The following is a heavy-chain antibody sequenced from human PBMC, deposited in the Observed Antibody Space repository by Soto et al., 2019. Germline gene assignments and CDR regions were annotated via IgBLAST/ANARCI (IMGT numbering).Heavy chain of an antibody. Sequence: QVQLQQWGAGLLKPSETLSLTCAVYGGSFSGYYWSWIRQPPGKGLEWIGEINHSGSTNYNPSLKSRFTISVDTSKNQFSLKLSSVTAADTAVYYCARGLWSGYYFDYWGQGTLVTVSS. J-gene: IGHJ4*02. CDR3: ARGLWSGYYFDY. D-gene: IGHD3-3*01. CDR1: GGSFSGYY. V-gene: IGHV4-34*01. CDR2: INHSGST.